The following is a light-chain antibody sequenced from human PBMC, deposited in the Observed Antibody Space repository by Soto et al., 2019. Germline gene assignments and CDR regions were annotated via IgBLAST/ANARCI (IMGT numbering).Light chain of an antibody. J-gene: IGKJ2*01. CDR2: GAS. V-gene: IGKV3-15*01. Sequence: EIVMTQSPATLAVSPGERATLSCRASQSVSSDLAWYQQTPGQAPRLLIYGASTRATGIPARFSGSGSGTEFTLNISSLQSEDFAVYYCHQYNKWPPRYTFGQGTKLEIK. CDR1: QSVSSD. CDR3: HQYNKWPPRYT.